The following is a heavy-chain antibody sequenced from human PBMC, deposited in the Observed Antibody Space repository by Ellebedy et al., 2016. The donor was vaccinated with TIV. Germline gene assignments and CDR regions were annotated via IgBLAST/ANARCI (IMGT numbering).Heavy chain of an antibody. Sequence: ASVKVSXXASGYTFTSYHVHWVRPAPGQGLEWMGWITPYNVNTNYAQNFQGRLTMTTDTSTSTAYMELRSLRSDDTAVYYCARDLFVFCGGDCYSGYFDPWGQGTLVIASS. J-gene: IGHJ5*02. D-gene: IGHD2-21*02. CDR2: ITPYNVNT. CDR1: GYTFTSYH. V-gene: IGHV1-18*01. CDR3: ARDLFVFCGGDCYSGYFDP.